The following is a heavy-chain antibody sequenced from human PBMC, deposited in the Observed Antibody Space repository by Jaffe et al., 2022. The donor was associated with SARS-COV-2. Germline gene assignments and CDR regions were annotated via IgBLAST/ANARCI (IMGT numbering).Heavy chain of an antibody. J-gene: IGHJ4*02. CDR1: GFTFSNYW. CDR3: TRDRRADNWSDGRLDY. V-gene: IGHV3-7*03. Sequence: EVQLVESGGGLVQPGGSLRLSCAASGFTFSNYWMNWVRQAPGKGLAWVANINQDGSEENYVDSVKGRFTISRDNAKNSLYLQMNSLRAEDTAVYYCTRDRRADNWSDGRLDYWGQGTLVTFSS. D-gene: IGHD1-20*01. CDR2: INQDGSEE.